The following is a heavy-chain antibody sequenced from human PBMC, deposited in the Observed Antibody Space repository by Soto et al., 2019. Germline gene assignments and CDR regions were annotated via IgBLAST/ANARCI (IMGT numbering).Heavy chain of an antibody. CDR1: GYTFTSYG. CDR2: INPYNGNT. V-gene: IGHV1-18*01. J-gene: IGHJ5*02. CDR3: ARDPVGGNWFDP. Sequence: GASVKVSCKASGYTFTSYGISCVRQAPGQGLEWMGWINPYNGNTNYAQKLQGRVTMTTDTSTSTAYMELRSLRSDDTAVYYCARDPVGGNWFDPWGQGTLVTVSS. D-gene: IGHD1-26*01.